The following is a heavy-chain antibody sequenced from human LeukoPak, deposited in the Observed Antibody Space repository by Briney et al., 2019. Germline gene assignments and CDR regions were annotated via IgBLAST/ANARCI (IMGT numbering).Heavy chain of an antibody. Sequence: PGGSLRLSCAASGFTFSSYEMNWVRQAPGKGLEWVSVIYSGGDTYSADSVKGRFTTSRDNSKNTVYLQMNSLRVEDTAVYYCARGRRDYGDYPYWGQGTLVTVSS. V-gene: IGHV3-53*01. D-gene: IGHD4-17*01. J-gene: IGHJ4*02. CDR1: GFTFSSYE. CDR3: ARGRRDYGDYPY. CDR2: IYSGGDT.